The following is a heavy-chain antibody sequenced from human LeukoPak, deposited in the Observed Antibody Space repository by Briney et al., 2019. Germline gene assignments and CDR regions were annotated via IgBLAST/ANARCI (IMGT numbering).Heavy chain of an antibody. Sequence: PGGSLRLSCAASGFTFSSYAMHWVRQAPGKGLEWVAVISYDGSNKYYADSVKGRFTISRDNSKNTLYLQMNSLRAEDTAVYYCARGHALHPKLGTIFLNWGQGTLVTVSS. CDR2: ISYDGSNK. CDR3: ARGHALHPKLGTIFLN. V-gene: IGHV3-30*01. D-gene: IGHD7-27*01. CDR1: GFTFSSYA. J-gene: IGHJ4*02.